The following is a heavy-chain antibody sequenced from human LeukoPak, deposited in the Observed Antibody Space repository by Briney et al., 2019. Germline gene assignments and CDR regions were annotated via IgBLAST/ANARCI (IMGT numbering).Heavy chain of an antibody. CDR3: ARASSQWLVPY. CDR2: INHSGST. V-gene: IGHV4-34*01. J-gene: IGHJ4*02. CDR1: GGSFSGYY. Sequence: PSETLSLACAVYGGSFSGYYWSWIRQPPGKGLEWIGEINHSGSTNYNPSLKSRVTISVDTSKNQFSLKLSSVTAADTAVYYCARASSQWLVPYWGQGTLVTVSS. D-gene: IGHD6-19*01.